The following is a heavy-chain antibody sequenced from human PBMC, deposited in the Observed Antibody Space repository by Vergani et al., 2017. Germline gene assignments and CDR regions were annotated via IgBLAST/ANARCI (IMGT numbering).Heavy chain of an antibody. J-gene: IGHJ6*02. CDR1: GYTFTSYY. D-gene: IGHD2-2*01. Sequence: QVQLVQSGAEVKKPGASVKVSCKASGYTFTSYYMHWVRQAPGQGLEWMGIINPSGGSTSYAQKFQGRVTMTRDTSTSTVYMELSSLRSEDTAVYYCAKDSERWGSRAGMDVWGQGTTVTVSS. CDR3: AKDSERWGSRAGMDV. V-gene: IGHV1-46*01. CDR2: INPSGGST.